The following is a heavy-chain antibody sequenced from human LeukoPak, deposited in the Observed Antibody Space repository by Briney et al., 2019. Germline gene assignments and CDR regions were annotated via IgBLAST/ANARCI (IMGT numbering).Heavy chain of an antibody. CDR3: ASRGLLTGYLF. V-gene: IGHV4-38-2*02. CDR2: IYHSGST. Sequence: PSETLSLTCTVSGYSISSGYYWGWIRQPPGKGLEWIGSIYHSGSTYYNPSLKSRVTISVDTSKNQFSLKLSSVTAADTAVYYCASRGLLTGYLFGGQGTLVTVSS. J-gene: IGHJ4*02. D-gene: IGHD3-9*01. CDR1: GYSISSGYY.